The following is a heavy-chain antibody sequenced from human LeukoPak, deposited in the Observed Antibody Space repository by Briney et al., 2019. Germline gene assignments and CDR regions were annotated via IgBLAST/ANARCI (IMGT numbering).Heavy chain of an antibody. V-gene: IGHV3-23*01. D-gene: IGHD6-19*01. J-gene: IGHJ4*02. CDR1: GFTFSSYA. CDR2: ISGSGTTT. Sequence: GGSLRLSCVASGFTFSSYAMSWVRQAPGKGLEWVSGISGSGTTTYYADSVEGRFTVSRDNSKNTLYLQMNSLRAEDTAIYYCAKDRRFIAVAGNDYWGQGTLVTVSS. CDR3: AKDRRFIAVAGNDY.